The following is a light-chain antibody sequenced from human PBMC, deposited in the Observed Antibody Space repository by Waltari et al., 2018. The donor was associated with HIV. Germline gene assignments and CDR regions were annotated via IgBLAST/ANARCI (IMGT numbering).Light chain of an antibody. CDR3: QQRSNWPPRYT. V-gene: IGKV3-11*01. J-gene: IGKJ2*01. CDR2: DAS. CDR1: QSVSSY. Sequence: EIVLTQSTATLSFSPGERATLSCRASQSVSSYLAWYQQKPGQAPRLLIYDASNRATGIPARFSGSGSGTDFTLTISSLEPEDFAVYYCQQRSNWPPRYTFGQGTKLEIK.